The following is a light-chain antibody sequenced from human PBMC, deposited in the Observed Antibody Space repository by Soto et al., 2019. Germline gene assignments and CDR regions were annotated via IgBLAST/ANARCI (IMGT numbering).Light chain of an antibody. CDR1: SSDVGSYNR. J-gene: IGLJ1*01. Sequence: QSALTQPPSVSGSPGQSVTISCTGTSSDVGSYNRVSWYQQPPGTAPKLMIYEVSNRPSAVPNRFAGYKSGNTASLAISGLQADDGADYYCSSNTSSSTRVFGTGTKLTVL. CDR2: EVS. CDR3: SSNTSSSTRV. V-gene: IGLV2-18*02.